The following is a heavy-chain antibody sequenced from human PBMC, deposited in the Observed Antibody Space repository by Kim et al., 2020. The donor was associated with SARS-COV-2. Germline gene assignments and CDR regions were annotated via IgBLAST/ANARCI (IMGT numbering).Heavy chain of an antibody. CDR3: ARDAQGLVGMDV. CDR1: GGSISSYY. D-gene: IGHD6-19*01. CDR2: IYYSGST. Sequence: SETLSLTCTVSGGSISSYYWSWIRQPPGKGLEWIGYIYYSGSTNYNPSLKSRVTISVDTSKNQFSLKLSSVTAADTAVYYCARDAQGLVGMDVWGQGTTVTVSS. V-gene: IGHV4-59*01. J-gene: IGHJ6*02.